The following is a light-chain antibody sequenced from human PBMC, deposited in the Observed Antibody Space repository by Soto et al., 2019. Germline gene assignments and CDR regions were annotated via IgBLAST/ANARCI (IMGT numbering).Light chain of an antibody. J-gene: IGLJ3*02. CDR2: EVT. CDR3: CSFAGRKTWV. V-gene: IGLV2-23*02. Sequence: QSVLTQPASVSGSPGQSITISCTGSGTDVGTYNFVSWFQRHPGKAPQLIIYEVTERPSGVSPRFSGSKSVNTASLTISGLRAEDEADYFWCSFAGRKTWVFGGGTKLTVL. CDR1: GTDVGTYNF.